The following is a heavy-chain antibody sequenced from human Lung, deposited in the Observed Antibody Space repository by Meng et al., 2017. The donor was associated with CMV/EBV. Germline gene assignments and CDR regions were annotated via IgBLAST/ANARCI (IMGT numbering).Heavy chain of an antibody. CDR3: AKDAGVRPGVPGWDGMDV. Sequence: SCAASGFTFSSYGMHWVRQAPGKGLEWVAFIRYDGSNKYYADSVKGRFTISRDNSKNTLYLQINSLRAEDTAVYYCAKDAGVRPGVPGWDGMDVWGQGTXVTVSS. CDR1: GFTFSSYG. D-gene: IGHD3-10*01. J-gene: IGHJ6*02. CDR2: IRYDGSNK. V-gene: IGHV3-30*02.